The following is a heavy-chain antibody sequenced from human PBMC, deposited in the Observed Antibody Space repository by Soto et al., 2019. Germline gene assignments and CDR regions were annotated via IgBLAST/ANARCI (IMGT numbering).Heavy chain of an antibody. Sequence: GGSLRLSCAASGSTFSSYDMHWVRQATGKGLEWVSAIGTAGDPYYPGSVKGRFTISRENAKNSLYLQMNSLRAGDTAVYYCARDLRIAAAGTYYYYYGMDVWGQGTTVTVSS. J-gene: IGHJ6*02. CDR2: IGTAGDP. CDR3: ARDLRIAAAGTYYYYYGMDV. D-gene: IGHD6-13*01. V-gene: IGHV3-13*05. CDR1: GSTFSSYD.